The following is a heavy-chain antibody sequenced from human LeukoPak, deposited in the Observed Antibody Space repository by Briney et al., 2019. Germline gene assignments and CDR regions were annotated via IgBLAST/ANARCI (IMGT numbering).Heavy chain of an antibody. CDR1: GGSTSSYY. V-gene: IGHV4-4*09. Sequence: SETLSLTCTVSGGSTSSYYWSWIRQPPGKGLEWIGYIYTSGSTNYNPSLKSRVTISVDTSKNQFSLKLSSVTAADTAVYYCARGAPAATFDPWGQGTLVTVSS. CDR2: IYTSGST. J-gene: IGHJ5*02. D-gene: IGHD2-2*01. CDR3: ARGAPAATFDP.